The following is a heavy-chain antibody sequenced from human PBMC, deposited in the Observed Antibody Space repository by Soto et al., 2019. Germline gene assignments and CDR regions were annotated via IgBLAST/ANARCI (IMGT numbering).Heavy chain of an antibody. Sequence: VKVSCKASGGTFSSYAISWVRQAPGQGLEWMGGIIPIFGTANYAQKFQGRVTITADESTSTAYMELSSLRSEDTAVYYCAREVATTGYYYYGMDVWGQGTTVTVSS. CDR1: GGTFSSYA. D-gene: IGHD5-12*01. V-gene: IGHV1-69*01. CDR3: AREVATTGYYYYGMDV. CDR2: IIPIFGTA. J-gene: IGHJ6*02.